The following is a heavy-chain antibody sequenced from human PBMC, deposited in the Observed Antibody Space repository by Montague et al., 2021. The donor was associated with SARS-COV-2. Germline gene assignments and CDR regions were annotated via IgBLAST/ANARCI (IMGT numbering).Heavy chain of an antibody. D-gene: IGHD3-9*01. V-gene: IGHV4-61*01. J-gene: IGHJ6*02. Sequence: SETLSLTCTVSGGSVSSGSYYWSWIRQPPGKGLEWIGYIYYSGSTNYNPSLKSRVTISVDTTKNQFSLKLSSVTAAGTAVYYCARDGVLRYFDWLGDRYGMDVWGQGTTVTVSS. CDR1: GGSVSSGSYY. CDR3: ARDGVLRYFDWLGDRYGMDV. CDR2: IYYSGST.